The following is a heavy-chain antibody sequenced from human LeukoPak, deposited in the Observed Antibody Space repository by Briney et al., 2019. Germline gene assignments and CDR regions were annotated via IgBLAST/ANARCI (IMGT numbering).Heavy chain of an antibody. CDR2: ISGSGGST. J-gene: IGHJ5*02. CDR3: ARDWPGYSSGLNWFDP. CDR1: GFTFSSYA. V-gene: IGHV3-23*01. Sequence: GGSLRLSCAASGFTFSSYAMSWVRQAPGKGLEWVSAISGSGGSTYYADSVKGRFTISRDNAKNSLYLQMNSLRAEDTAVYYCARDWPGYSSGLNWFDPWGQGTLVTVSS. D-gene: IGHD6-19*01.